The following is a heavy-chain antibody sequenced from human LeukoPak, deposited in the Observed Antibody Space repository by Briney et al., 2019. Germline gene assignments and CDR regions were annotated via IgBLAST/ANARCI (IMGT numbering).Heavy chain of an antibody. CDR2: INHSGST. CDR3: ARSRYYDFWSGYYSDY. CDR1: GGSISSYY. Sequence: SETLSLTCTVSGGSISSYYWSWIRQPPGKGLEWIGEINHSGSTNYNPSLKSRVTISVDTSKNQFSLKLSSVTAADTAVYYCARSRYYDFWSGYYSDYWGQGTLVTVSS. J-gene: IGHJ4*02. V-gene: IGHV4-34*01. D-gene: IGHD3-3*01.